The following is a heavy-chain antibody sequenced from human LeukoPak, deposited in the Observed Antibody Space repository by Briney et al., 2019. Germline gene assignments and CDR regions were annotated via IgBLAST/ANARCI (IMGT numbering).Heavy chain of an antibody. CDR1: GYTFTGYY. J-gene: IGHJ4*02. CDR2: INPNSGGT. CDR3: ARDRKGHDY. V-gene: IGHV1-2*06. Sequence: ASVKVSCKXSGYTFTGYYMHWVRQAPGQGLEWMGRINPNSGGTNYAQKFQGRVIMTRGTSISTAYMELSRLRSDDTAVYYCARDRKGHDYWGQGTLVTVSS.